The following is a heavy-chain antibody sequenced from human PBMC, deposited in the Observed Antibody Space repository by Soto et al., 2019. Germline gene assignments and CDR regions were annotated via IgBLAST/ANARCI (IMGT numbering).Heavy chain of an antibody. CDR3: ARDIHYGDYDWFDP. CDR1: GGSISRGDYY. J-gene: IGHJ5*02. CDR2: IYYSGST. V-gene: IGHV4-30-4*01. Sequence: SETLSRTCTVSGGSISRGDYYWIWVRQPPGKGLEWIGYIYYSGSTYYNPSLKSRVTISVDTSKNQFSLKLSSVTAADTAVYYCARDIHYGDYDWFDPWGQGTLVTVSS. D-gene: IGHD4-17*01.